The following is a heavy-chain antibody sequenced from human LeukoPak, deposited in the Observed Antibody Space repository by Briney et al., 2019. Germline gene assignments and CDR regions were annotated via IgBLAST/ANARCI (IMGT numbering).Heavy chain of an antibody. CDR1: GYSFTSYW. J-gene: IGHJ5*02. Sequence: GESLKISCKGSGYSFTSYWISWVRQMPGKGLEWMGRIDPSDSYTNYSPSFQGHVTISADKSISTAYLQWSSLKASDTAMYYCAIGGTAAAGFNWFDPWGQGTLVTVSS. CDR3: AIGGTAAAGFNWFDP. V-gene: IGHV5-10-1*01. CDR2: IDPSDSYT. D-gene: IGHD6-13*01.